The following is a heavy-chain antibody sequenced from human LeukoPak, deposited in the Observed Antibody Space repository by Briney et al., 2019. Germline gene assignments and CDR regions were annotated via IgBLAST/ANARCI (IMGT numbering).Heavy chain of an antibody. J-gene: IGHJ4*02. CDR3: AKVTDVYTGANDY. CDR2: ISGSGGST. CDR1: GFTFSSYA. V-gene: IGHV3-23*01. D-gene: IGHD4/OR15-4a*01. Sequence: GGSLRLSCAASGFTFSSYAMSWVRQAPGKVLEWVSAISGSGGSTYYADSVKGRFTISRDNSKNTLYLQMNSLRAEDTAVYYCAKVTDVYTGANDYWGQGTLVTVSS.